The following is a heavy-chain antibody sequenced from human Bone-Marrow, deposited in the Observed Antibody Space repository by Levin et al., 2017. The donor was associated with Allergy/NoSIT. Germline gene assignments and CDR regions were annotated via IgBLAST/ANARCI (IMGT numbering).Heavy chain of an antibody. V-gene: IGHV3-20*04. J-gene: IGHJ3*02. CDR1: GFTFDDYG. D-gene: IGHD4-17*01. Sequence: PGGSLRLSCAASGFTFDDYGMSWVRQAPGKGLEWVSGINWNGGSTGYADSVKGRFTISGDNAKNSLYLQMNSLRAEDTALYYCARGGGEGDYWVADAFDSWGQGTMVTVSS. CDR2: INWNGGST. CDR3: ARGGGEGDYWVADAFDS.